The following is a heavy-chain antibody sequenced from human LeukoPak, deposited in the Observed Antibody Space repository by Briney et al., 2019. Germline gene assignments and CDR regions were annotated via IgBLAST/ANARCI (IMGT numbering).Heavy chain of an antibody. Sequence: GGSLRLSCAASGFTFRNYGMHWVRQAPGKGLEWVALIYYDGSNNYYADSVKGRFTISRDNSKNTVYLQMNSLRAEDTAVYYCARADCSSSTCYLRRSWFDPWGQGTLVTVSS. V-gene: IGHV3-33*01. CDR3: ARADCSSSTCYLRRSWFDP. D-gene: IGHD2-2*01. J-gene: IGHJ5*02. CDR1: GFTFRNYG. CDR2: IYYDGSNN.